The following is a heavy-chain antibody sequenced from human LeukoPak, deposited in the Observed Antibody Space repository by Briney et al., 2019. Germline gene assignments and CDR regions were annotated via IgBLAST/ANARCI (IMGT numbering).Heavy chain of an antibody. CDR3: ARNWGSGGSYLFDS. J-gene: IGHJ4*02. CDR1: GVSLSSYY. CDR2: VYVQSSEYT. V-gene: IGHV4-4*08. Sequence: SSETLSLTCTVSGVSLSSYYWSWIRQPPGKGLEWIGYVYVQSSEYTSYNPSLKSRVSISFDTSKNHFSLSLTAVTAADTAVYYCARNWGSGGSYLFDSWGQGTLVSVSS. D-gene: IGHD6-19*01.